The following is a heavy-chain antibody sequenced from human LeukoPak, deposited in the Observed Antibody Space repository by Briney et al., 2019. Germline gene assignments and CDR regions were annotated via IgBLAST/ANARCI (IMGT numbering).Heavy chain of an antibody. V-gene: IGHV4-39*07. J-gene: IGHJ4*02. Sequence: SGTLSLTCTVSGGSISSSSYYWGWIRQPPGKGLESIGTIYYTGSTYYNPSLKSRVTISVDTSKNQFSLKLNSVTAADTAVYYCAREERYYDFWRGLGDWGQGTLVTVSS. D-gene: IGHD3-3*01. CDR1: GGSISSSSYY. CDR3: AREERYYDFWRGLGD. CDR2: IYYTGST.